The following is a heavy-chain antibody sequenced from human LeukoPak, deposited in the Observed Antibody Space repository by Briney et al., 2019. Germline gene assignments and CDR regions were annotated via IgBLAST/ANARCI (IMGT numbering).Heavy chain of an antibody. CDR3: ARDVSPGRELLWFGELYPYYYYGMDV. J-gene: IGHJ6*02. D-gene: IGHD3-10*01. CDR2: LGGRGDNI. Sequence: GGSLRLSCVASGFTFSIYAMSWVRQAPGKRLEWVSALGGRGDNIYYADSVKGRFTISRDNAKNSLYLQMNSLRAEDTAVYYCARDVSPGRELLWFGELYPYYYYGMDVWGQGTTVTVSS. CDR1: GFTFSIYA. V-gene: IGHV3-21*01.